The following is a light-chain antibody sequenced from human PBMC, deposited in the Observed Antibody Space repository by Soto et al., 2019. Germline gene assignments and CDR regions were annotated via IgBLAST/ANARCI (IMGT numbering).Light chain of an antibody. CDR3: CSYAGRSTWV. J-gene: IGLJ3*02. CDR2: SNN. CDR1: SSNIGSNT. Sequence: QSVLTQPPSASGTPGQRVTISCSGSSSNIGSNTVNWYQQLPGTAPKLLIYSNNQRPSGVPDRFSGSKSGNTASLTISGLQAEDEADYYCCSYAGRSTWVFGGGTKLTVL. V-gene: IGLV1-44*01.